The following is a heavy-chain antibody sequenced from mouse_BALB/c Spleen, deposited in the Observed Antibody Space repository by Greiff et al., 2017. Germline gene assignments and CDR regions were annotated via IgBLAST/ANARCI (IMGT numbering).Heavy chain of an antibody. Sequence: VMLVESGPGLVAPSQSLSITCTVSGFSLTSYGVHWVRQPPGKGLEWLGVIWAGGSTNYNSALMSRLSISKDNSKSQVFLKMNSLQTDDTAMYYCARGDSSGYSPFAYWGQGTLVTVSA. CDR2: IWAGGST. J-gene: IGHJ3*01. D-gene: IGHD3-2*01. CDR1: GFSLTSYG. CDR3: ARGDSSGYSPFAY. V-gene: IGHV2-9*02.